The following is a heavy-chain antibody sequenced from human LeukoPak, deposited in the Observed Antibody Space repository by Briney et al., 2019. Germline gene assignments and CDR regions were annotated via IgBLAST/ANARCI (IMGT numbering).Heavy chain of an antibody. Sequence: GGSLRLSCAASGFTFRAYAMHWVRQAPGKGLQYVSGISSNGDSTYYADSVRGRFTISRDNSKSTLYLQMGSLRDEDMAVYYCARGKQLTPDYWGQGALVTVSS. CDR3: ARGKQLTPDY. CDR1: GFTFRAYA. V-gene: IGHV3-64*02. D-gene: IGHD6-13*01. CDR2: ISSNGDST. J-gene: IGHJ4*02.